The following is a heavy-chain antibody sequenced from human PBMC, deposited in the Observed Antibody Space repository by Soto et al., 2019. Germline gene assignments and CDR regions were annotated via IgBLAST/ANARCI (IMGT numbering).Heavy chain of an antibody. Sequence: PGGSLRLSCAASGFTFSSYWMSWVRQAPGKGLEWVANIKQDGSEKWYVYSVKGRFTISRDNAKNSLYLQMNSLRAEDTAVYYCARGDYYDSSGPFSDAFDIWGQGTMVTVSS. CDR1: GFTFSSYW. CDR3: ARGDYYDSSGPFSDAFDI. CDR2: IKQDGSEK. V-gene: IGHV3-7*04. J-gene: IGHJ3*02. D-gene: IGHD3-22*01.